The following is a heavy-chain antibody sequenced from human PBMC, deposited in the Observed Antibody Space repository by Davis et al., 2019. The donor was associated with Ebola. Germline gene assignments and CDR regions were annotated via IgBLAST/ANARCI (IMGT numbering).Heavy chain of an antibody. CDR1: GYTFTSYD. Sequence: ASVQVSCKASGYTFTSYDINWVRQATGQGLEWMGWMNPNSGNTGYAQKFQGRVTITRNTSISTAYMELSSLRSEDTAVYYCARYSSSSGNFDYWGQGTLVTVSS. J-gene: IGHJ4*02. CDR2: MNPNSGNT. V-gene: IGHV1-8*03. CDR3: ARYSSSSGNFDY. D-gene: IGHD6-6*01.